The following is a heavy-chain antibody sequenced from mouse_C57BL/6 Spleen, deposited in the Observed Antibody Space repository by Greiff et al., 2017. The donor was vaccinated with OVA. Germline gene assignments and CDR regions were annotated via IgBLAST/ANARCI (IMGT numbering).Heavy chain of an antibody. CDR1: GYTFTSYW. CDR2: IYPSDSET. J-gene: IGHJ1*03. Sequence: VQLQQPGAELVRPGSSVKLSCKASGYTFTSYWMDWVKQRPGQGLEWIGNIYPSDSETHYNQKFKDKATLTVDKSSSTAYMQLSSLTSEDSAVYYCARDGSWYFDVWGTGTTVTVSS. V-gene: IGHV1-61*01. CDR3: ARDGSWYFDV. D-gene: IGHD2-3*01.